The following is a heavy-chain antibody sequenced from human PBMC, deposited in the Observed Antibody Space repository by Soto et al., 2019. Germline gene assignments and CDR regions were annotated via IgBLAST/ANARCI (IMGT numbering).Heavy chain of an antibody. CDR1: GGSLSNYG. CDR3: ARGDATKIVVTTYYGMDV. J-gene: IGHJ6*02. D-gene: IGHD4-17*01. V-gene: IGHV1-69*12. CDR2: IIPVFGTA. Sequence: QVQLVQSGAEEKKPGSSVKVSCKASGGSLSNYGISWVRQAPGQGLEWMGGIIPVFGTANYAQKFQGRVTITADESTSIVYMDVTSLTSEDTAVYYCARGDATKIVVTTYYGMDVWGQGTTVTVSS.